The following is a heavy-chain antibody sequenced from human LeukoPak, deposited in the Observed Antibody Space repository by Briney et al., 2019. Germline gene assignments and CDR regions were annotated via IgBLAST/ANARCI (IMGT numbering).Heavy chain of an antibody. CDR3: ARGRPHLVRQQLVHPIDY. Sequence: ASVKVSCKASGYTFTGYYMHWVRQAPGQGLEWMGWINPNSGGTNYAQKFQGRVTMTRNTSISTAYMELSSLRSEDTAVYYCARGRPHLVRQQLVHPIDYWGQGTLVTVSS. CDR2: INPNSGGT. V-gene: IGHV1-2*02. J-gene: IGHJ4*02. CDR1: GYTFTGYY. D-gene: IGHD6-13*01.